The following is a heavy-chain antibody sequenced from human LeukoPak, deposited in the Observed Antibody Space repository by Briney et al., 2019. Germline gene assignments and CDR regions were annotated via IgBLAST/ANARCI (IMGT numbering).Heavy chain of an antibody. CDR3: ARDHGLDTAMVDGAFDI. CDR2: IIPIFGIV. V-gene: IGHV1-69*04. CDR1: GGTFNIYA. Sequence: SVKVSCKASGGTFNIYAISWVRQAPGQGLEWMGRIIPIFGIVHYAQKFQGRVTITADKSTSTAYMELSSLRSEDTAVYYCARDHGLDTAMVDGAFDIWGQGTMVTVSA. J-gene: IGHJ3*02. D-gene: IGHD5-18*01.